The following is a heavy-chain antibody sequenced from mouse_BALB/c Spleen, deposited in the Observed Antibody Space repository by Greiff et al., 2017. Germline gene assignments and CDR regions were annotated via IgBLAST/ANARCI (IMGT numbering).Heavy chain of an antibody. CDR3: ARRGWLLPYAMDY. V-gene: IGHV3-2*02. Sequence: EVKLMESGPGLVKPSQSLSLTCTVTGYSITSDYAWNWIRQFPGNKLEWMGYISYSGSTSYNPSLKSRISITRDTSKNQFFLQLNSVTTEDTATYYCARRGWLLPYAMDYWGQGTSVTVSS. D-gene: IGHD2-3*01. CDR1: GYSITSDYA. J-gene: IGHJ4*01. CDR2: ISYSGST.